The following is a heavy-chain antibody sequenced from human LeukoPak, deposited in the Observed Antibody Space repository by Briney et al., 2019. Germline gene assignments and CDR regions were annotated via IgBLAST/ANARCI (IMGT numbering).Heavy chain of an antibody. CDR2: ISGSGGST. D-gene: IGHD3-22*01. CDR1: GFTFSSYA. V-gene: IGHV3-23*01. Sequence: GGSLRLSCAASGFTFSSYAMSWVRQALGKGLEWVSAISGSGGSTYYADSVKGRFTISRDNSKNTLYLQMNSLRAEDTAVYYCAKDRRSPMIVVVFWFDPWGQGTLVTVSS. J-gene: IGHJ5*02. CDR3: AKDRRSPMIVVVFWFDP.